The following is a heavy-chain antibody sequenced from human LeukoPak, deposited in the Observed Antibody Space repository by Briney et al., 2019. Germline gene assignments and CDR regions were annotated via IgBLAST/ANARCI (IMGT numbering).Heavy chain of an antibody. J-gene: IGHJ5*02. CDR3: ARGRIGSGSLNWFDP. D-gene: IGHD3-10*01. CDR2: INPNNGGT. V-gene: IGHV1-2*02. Sequence: ASVKVSCKASGYTFIAYYLPWVRQAPGQGLEWVGWINPNNGGTNYAQKFQGRVTMTRDTSISTAYMELSRLKSDDTAVYYCARGRIGSGSLNWFDPWGQGTLVTVSS. CDR1: GYTFIAYY.